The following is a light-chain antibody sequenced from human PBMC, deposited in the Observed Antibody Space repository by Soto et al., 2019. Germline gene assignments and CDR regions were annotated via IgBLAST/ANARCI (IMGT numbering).Light chain of an antibody. J-gene: IGKJ4*01. CDR1: QSVRNSY. CDR3: QQRSNWLT. CDR2: GAS. Sequence: IVMTQSPGTLSLSPWERATLSCRASQSVRNSYLAWYQQIPGQPPRLLIYGASSRATGIPARFSGSGSGTDFTLTISSLEPEDFAVYYCQQRSNWLTFGGGTK. V-gene: IGKV3D-20*02.